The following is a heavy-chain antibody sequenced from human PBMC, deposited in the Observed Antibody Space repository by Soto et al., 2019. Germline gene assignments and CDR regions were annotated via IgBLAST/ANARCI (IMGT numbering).Heavy chain of an antibody. CDR1: GYTFTSYV. CDR3: ARDPTYSGYDRALDY. D-gene: IGHD5-12*01. J-gene: IGHJ4*02. V-gene: IGHV1-18*01. Sequence: ASVKVSCKASGYTFTSYVISWVRQAPGQGLEWMGWISAYNGNTNYAQKLQGRVTMTTDTSTSTAYMELRSLRSDDTAVYYCARDPTYSGYDRALDYWGQGTLVTVSS. CDR2: ISAYNGNT.